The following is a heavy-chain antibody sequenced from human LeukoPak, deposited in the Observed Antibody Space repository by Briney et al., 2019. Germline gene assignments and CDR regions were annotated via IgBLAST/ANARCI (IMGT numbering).Heavy chain of an antibody. CDR1: GGSITSYY. CDR3: ARHIPHDAFDI. CDR2: IYTGGST. D-gene: IGHD2-2*02. Sequence: PSETLSLTCTVSGGSITSYYSSWIRERPGKGLGWIGYIYTGGSTNYNPSLKSRVTISVDTSKNQFSLKLSSVTAADTAVYYCARHIPHDAFDIWGQGTMVTVSS. V-gene: IGHV4-4*09. J-gene: IGHJ3*02.